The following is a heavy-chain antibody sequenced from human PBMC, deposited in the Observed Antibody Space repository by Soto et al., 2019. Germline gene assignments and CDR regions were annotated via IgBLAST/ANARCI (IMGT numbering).Heavy chain of an antibody. CDR1: GFTFSTYA. V-gene: IGHV3-23*01. J-gene: IGHJ6*02. D-gene: IGHD1-26*01. CDR2: ISGGGGST. CDR3: AKVSLGALTFTDYYYYGLDV. Sequence: GGSLRLSCAASGFTFSTYAMNWVRQAPGKGLEWFSAISGGGGSTYYADSVKGRVTISRDNSKNTLYLQMNSLRAEDTAVYYCAKVSLGALTFTDYYYYGLDVWGQGTTVTVSS.